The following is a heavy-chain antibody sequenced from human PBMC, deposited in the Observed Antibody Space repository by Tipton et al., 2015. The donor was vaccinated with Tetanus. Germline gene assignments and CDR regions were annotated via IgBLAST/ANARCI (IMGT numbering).Heavy chain of an antibody. J-gene: IGHJ4*02. CDR2: ISRTTSYI. CDR1: GFLFSSYS. CDR3: ASGSSLDY. Sequence: SLRLSCPVSGFLFSSYSMNWVRQAPGRGLEWVTSISRTTSYIYYSDSVKGRFTISRDNAKNSLYLQMNSLTADDTAVYFCASGSSLDYWGQGTLVTVSS. D-gene: IGHD6-6*01. V-gene: IGHV3-21*01.